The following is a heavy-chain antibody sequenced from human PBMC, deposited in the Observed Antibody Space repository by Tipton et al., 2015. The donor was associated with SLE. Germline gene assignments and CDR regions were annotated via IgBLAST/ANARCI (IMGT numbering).Heavy chain of an antibody. V-gene: IGHV4-34*01. CDR1: GGSFSGYY. Sequence: TLSLTCAVYGGSFSGYYWSWIRQPPGKGLEWIGEINHRGSTNYNPSLKSRVTISVDTSKNQFSLKLSSVTAADTAVYYCARAYYYDSSGYYDAFDIWGQGTMVTVSS. CDR2: INHRGST. J-gene: IGHJ3*02. D-gene: IGHD3-22*01. CDR3: ARAYYYDSSGYYDAFDI.